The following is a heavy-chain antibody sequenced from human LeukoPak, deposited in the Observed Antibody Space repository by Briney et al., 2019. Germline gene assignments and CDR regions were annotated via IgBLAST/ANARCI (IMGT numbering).Heavy chain of an antibody. CDR3: ARGGVGRDGYTNYFDY. Sequence: SETLSLTCAVYGGSFSGYYWSWIRQPPGKGLEWIGEINHSGSTNYNPSLKSRVTISVDTSKNQFSLKLSSVTAADTAVYYCARGGVGRDGYTNYFDYWGQGTLVTVSS. V-gene: IGHV4-34*01. D-gene: IGHD5-24*01. CDR1: GGSFSGYY. J-gene: IGHJ4*02. CDR2: INHSGST.